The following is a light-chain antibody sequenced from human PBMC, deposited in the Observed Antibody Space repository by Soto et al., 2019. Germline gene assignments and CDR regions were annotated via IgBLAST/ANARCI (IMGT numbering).Light chain of an antibody. Sequence: QSVLTQPASVSGSPGQSITISCTGTSSDVGSYNLVSWYQQHPGKAPKLMIYEVSKRPSGVSNRFSGSKSGNTASLTISGLQAEDEADYYCCSYAGSSTWGVFGGGTQVTVL. J-gene: IGLJ2*01. CDR2: EVS. CDR3: CSYAGSSTWGV. V-gene: IGLV2-23*02. CDR1: SSDVGSYNL.